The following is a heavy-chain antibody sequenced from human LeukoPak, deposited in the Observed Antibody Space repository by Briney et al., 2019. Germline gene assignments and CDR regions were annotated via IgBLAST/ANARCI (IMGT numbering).Heavy chain of an antibody. CDR1: GFTFSSYA. J-gene: IGHJ4*02. D-gene: IGHD6-19*01. Sequence: GGSLRLSCAASGFTFSSYAMRWVRQAPGKGLEWVSAISGSGGSTFYADSVKGRFTISRDNSENTLYLQMNSLRAEDTAVFYCAKVREKQWLYYFDFWGQGTLVTVSS. CDR3: AKVREKQWLYYFDF. V-gene: IGHV3-23*01. CDR2: ISGSGGST.